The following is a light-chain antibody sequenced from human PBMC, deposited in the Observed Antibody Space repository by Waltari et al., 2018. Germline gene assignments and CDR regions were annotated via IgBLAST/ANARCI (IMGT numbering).Light chain of an antibody. CDR1: QSVSRA. CDR3: QHYVRLPVT. V-gene: IGKV3-20*01. Sequence: DIVLTQSPGTLSLSPGERATLSCRASQSVSRAIAWYQQKPGQAPRLLIYAASSRATGIPDRFSGSGSGTDFSLTISRLEPEDFAVYYCQHYVRLPVTFGQGTKVEIK. J-gene: IGKJ1*01. CDR2: AAS.